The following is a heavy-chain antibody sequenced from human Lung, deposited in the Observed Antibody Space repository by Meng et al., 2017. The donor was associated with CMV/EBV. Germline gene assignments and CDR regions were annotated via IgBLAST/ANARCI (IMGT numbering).Heavy chain of an antibody. Sequence: ESXKISXXASGFTFSSNDMHWVRQTTGKGLEWVSAIGTAGDTYYPGSVKGRFTISRENAKNSFYLQMNSLRAGDTAVYYCARDLRVIAVLLAAPGAFDCWGQGTXVTVSS. CDR1: GFTFSSND. CDR3: ARDLRVIAVLLAAPGAFDC. D-gene: IGHD2-2*01. CDR2: IGTAGDT. V-gene: IGHV3-13*01. J-gene: IGHJ4*02.